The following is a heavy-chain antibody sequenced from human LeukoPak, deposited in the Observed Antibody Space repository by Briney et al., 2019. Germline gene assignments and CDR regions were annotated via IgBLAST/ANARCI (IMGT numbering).Heavy chain of an antibody. CDR3: ASPGHTMVRGVSAASDFDY. V-gene: IGHV1-69*04. CDR2: IIPILGIA. J-gene: IGHJ4*02. CDR1: GGTFSSYA. D-gene: IGHD3-10*01. Sequence: SVKVSCKASGGTFSSYAISWARQAPGQGLEWMGRIIPILGIANYAQKFQGRVTITADKSTSTAYMELSSLRSEDTAVYYCASPGHTMVRGVSAASDFDYWGQGALVTVSS.